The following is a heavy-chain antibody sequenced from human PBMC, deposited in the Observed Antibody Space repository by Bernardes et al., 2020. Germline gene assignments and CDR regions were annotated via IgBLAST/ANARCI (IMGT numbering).Heavy chain of an antibody. CDR3: ARDFSSGWWHYFDY. Sequence: GGSLRLSCAASGFTFSDYYMSWIRQAPGKGLEWVSYISSSGSTIYYADSVKGRFTISRDNAKNSLYLQMNSLRAEDTAVYYCARDFSSGWWHYFDYWGQGTLVTVSS. CDR2: ISSSGSTI. D-gene: IGHD6-19*01. J-gene: IGHJ4*02. CDR1: GFTFSDYY. V-gene: IGHV3-11*01.